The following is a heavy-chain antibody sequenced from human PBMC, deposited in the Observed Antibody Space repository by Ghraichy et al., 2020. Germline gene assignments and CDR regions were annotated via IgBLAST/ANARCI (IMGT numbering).Heavy chain of an antibody. J-gene: IGHJ4*02. V-gene: IGHV3-23*01. CDR1: GFTFSSYA. CDR3: AKEHYRATVTTEGGKNSFGAAH. CDR2: ISGSGGST. Sequence: GGSLRLSCAASGFTFSSYAMSWVRQAPGKGLEWVSAISGSGGSTYYADSVKGRFTISRDNSKNTLYLQMNSLRAEDTAVYYCAKEHYRATVTTEGGKNSFGAAHWGQGTLVTVSS. D-gene: IGHD4-17*01.